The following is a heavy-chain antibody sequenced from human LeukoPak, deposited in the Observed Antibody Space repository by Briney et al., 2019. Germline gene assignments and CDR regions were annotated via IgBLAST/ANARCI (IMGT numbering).Heavy chain of an antibody. CDR1: GFTFDDYA. D-gene: IGHD6-13*01. Sequence: HPGGSLRLSCAASGFTFDDYAMHWVRQAPGKGLEWVSGISWNSGSIGYADSVKGRFTISRDNAKNSLYLQMNSLRAEDTALYYCAKDYIAAAGTDYYYGMDVWGQGTTVTVSS. CDR2: ISWNSGSI. V-gene: IGHV3-9*01. CDR3: AKDYIAAAGTDYYYGMDV. J-gene: IGHJ6*02.